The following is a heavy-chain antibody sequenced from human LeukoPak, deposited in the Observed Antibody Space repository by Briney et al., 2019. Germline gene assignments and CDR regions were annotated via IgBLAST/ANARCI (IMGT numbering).Heavy chain of an antibody. CDR1: GGTFSSYA. J-gene: IGHJ4*02. V-gene: IGHV1-69*04. CDR2: IIPILGIA. D-gene: IGHD3-22*01. Sequence: GASVKVSCKASGGTFSSYAISWGRQAPGQGLEWMGRIIPILGIANYAQKFQGRVTITADKSTSTAYMELSSLRSEDTAVYYCARGYYYDSSGYNWGQGTLVTVSS. CDR3: ARGYYYDSSGYN.